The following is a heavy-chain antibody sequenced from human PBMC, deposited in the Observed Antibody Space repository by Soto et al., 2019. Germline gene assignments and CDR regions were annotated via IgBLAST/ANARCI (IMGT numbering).Heavy chain of an antibody. D-gene: IGHD3-22*01. V-gene: IGHV4-39*01. Sequence: SETLSLTCTVSGGSISSSSYYWGWIRQPPGKGLEWIGNIYYSGYTYYNLSLKSRVTISVDTSKNQFSLKLSSVTAAGTAVYYCARLVYDSSGYRPGWGQGTLVTVSS. CDR1: GGSISSSSYY. CDR3: ARLVYDSSGYRPG. CDR2: IYYSGYT. J-gene: IGHJ4*02.